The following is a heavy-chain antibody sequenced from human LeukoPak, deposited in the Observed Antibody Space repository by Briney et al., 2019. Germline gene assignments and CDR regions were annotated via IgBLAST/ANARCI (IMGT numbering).Heavy chain of an antibody. CDR1: GGSISSYY. J-gene: IGHJ4*02. D-gene: IGHD5-18*01. V-gene: IGHV4-4*07. Sequence: SETLSLTCTVSGGSISSYYWSWIRPPAGKGLEWIGRIYTSGSTNYNPSLTSRVTMSVDTSKNQFSLKLSSVTAGETAVYYCARDRSLYEGGSYGCFDYWGQGTLVTVSS. CDR2: IYTSGST. CDR3: ARDRSLYEGGSYGCFDY.